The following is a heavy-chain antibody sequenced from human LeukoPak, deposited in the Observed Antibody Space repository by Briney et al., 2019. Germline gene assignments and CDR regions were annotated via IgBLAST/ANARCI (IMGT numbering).Heavy chain of an antibody. V-gene: IGHV3-30*04. J-gene: IGHJ4*02. Sequence: GGSLRLSCAASGFTFSSYAMHWVRQAPGKGLEWVADISYGGSNKYYADSVKGRFTISRDNSKNTLYLQMNSLRAEDTAVYYCARGKEYFDYWGQGTLVTVSS. CDR2: ISYGGSNK. CDR3: ARGKEYFDY. CDR1: GFTFSSYA.